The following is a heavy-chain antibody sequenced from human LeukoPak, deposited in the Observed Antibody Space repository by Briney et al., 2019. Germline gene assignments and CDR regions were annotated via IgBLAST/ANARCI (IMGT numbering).Heavy chain of an antibody. CDR3: AKGHSDYGTGFDL. D-gene: IGHD4-17*01. Sequence: GGSLRLSCAVSGFTFSSYWMHWVRQAPGKGLEWVANIKQDGSQKYYVDSVRGRFTISRDNAKNSLYLQMNSLRADDTAVYYCAKGHSDYGTGFDLWGQGTLVTVSS. CDR1: GFTFSSYW. CDR2: IKQDGSQK. V-gene: IGHV3-7*05. J-gene: IGHJ4*02.